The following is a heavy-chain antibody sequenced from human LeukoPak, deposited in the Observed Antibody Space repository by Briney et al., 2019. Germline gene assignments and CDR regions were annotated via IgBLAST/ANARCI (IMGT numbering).Heavy chain of an antibody. J-gene: IGHJ4*02. CDR1: GGSISTYY. V-gene: IGHV4-59*01. D-gene: IGHD5-18*01. Sequence: SETLSLTCTVSGGSISTYYWSWIRQPPGKGLEWIGYIYHSGSTYYNPSLKSRVTISVDTSKNQFSLKLNSVTAADTAVYYCARANTWIQLFDYWGQGTLVTVSS. CDR3: ARANTWIQLFDY. CDR2: IYHSGST.